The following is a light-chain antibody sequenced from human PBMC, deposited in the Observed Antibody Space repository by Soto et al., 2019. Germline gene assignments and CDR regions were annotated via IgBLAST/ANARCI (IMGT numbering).Light chain of an antibody. CDR2: QAS. V-gene: IGKV1-5*03. Sequence: DTQMTQSPSTLSASVGDRVTITCRASQSLNIWLVWYQQKPGRAPQLLIYQASTLASGVPSRFSGSGSGTDFTLTISCLQSEDFATYYCQQYYSYPQTFGQGTKVDIK. CDR3: QQYYSYPQT. J-gene: IGKJ1*01. CDR1: QSLNIW.